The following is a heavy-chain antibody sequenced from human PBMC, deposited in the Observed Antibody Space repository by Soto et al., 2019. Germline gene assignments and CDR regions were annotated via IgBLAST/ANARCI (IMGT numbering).Heavy chain of an antibody. J-gene: IGHJ3*02. V-gene: IGHV1-2*02. CDR1: GYPVTAYY. CDR3: ARGGGVGVAGSAAFDM. D-gene: IGHD3-3*01. CDR2: INPATGAA. Sequence: QLHLVQSGAVVKKPGASVTVSCSASGYPVTAYYMHWVRQAPGRGLEWMGGINPATGAAKYTQTFQGRATMARDTYPSTVFMELSGLTSEDTAVFYCARGGGVGVAGSAAFDMWGQGTLVTVSS.